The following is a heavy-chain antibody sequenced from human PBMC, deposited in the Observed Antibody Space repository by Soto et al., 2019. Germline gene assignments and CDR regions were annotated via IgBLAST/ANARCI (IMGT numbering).Heavy chain of an antibody. CDR2: ISSSSSTI. D-gene: IGHD4-17*01. V-gene: IGHV3-48*01. CDR3: ATYGDSPYYYYYYMDV. Sequence: EVQLVESGGGLVQPGGSLRLSCAASGFTFSSYSMNWVRQAPGKGLEWVSYISSSSSTIYYADSVKGRFTISRDNAKNSLYLQMNSLRAEDTAVYYCATYGDSPYYYYYYMDVWGKGTTVTVSS. CDR1: GFTFSSYS. J-gene: IGHJ6*03.